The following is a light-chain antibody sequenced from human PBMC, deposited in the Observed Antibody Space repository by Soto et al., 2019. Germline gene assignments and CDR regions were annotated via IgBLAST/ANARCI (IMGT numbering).Light chain of an antibody. CDR3: QSYDSSLSEGV. Sequence: QSVLTQPPSVSGAPGQRVTISCTGSSSNIGAGYNVHWYQQFPGTAPKLLIYANNNRPSGVPDRFSGSKSGTSASLAITGLQAEDEADYYCQSYDSSLSEGVFGGGTKLTV. CDR2: ANN. V-gene: IGLV1-40*01. J-gene: IGLJ2*01. CDR1: SSNIGAGYN.